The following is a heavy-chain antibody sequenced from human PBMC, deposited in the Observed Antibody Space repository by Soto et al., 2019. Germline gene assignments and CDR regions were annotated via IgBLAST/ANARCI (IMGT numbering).Heavy chain of an antibody. J-gene: IGHJ3*02. CDR1: GFSLSTSGVG. Sequence: QITLKESGPTLVKPTQTLTLTCTFSGFSLSTSGVGVGWIRQPPGKALEWLALIYWDDDKRYSPSLKSRLTITKDTSKNQVVLTMTNMDPVDTATYFCAHNQLVGDAFDIWGQGTVVTVSS. D-gene: IGHD2-8*02. CDR3: AHNQLVGDAFDI. CDR2: IYWDDDK. V-gene: IGHV2-5*02.